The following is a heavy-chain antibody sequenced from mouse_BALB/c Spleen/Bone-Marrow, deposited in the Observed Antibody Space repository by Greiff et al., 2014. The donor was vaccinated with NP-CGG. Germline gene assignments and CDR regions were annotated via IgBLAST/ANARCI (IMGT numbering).Heavy chain of an antibody. CDR2: INPNNGGT. D-gene: IGHD4-1*01. J-gene: IGHJ2*01. V-gene: IGHV1S81*02. CDR3: TRGRTWDFDY. Sequence: QVQLQQSRAELVKPGTSVKLSCKASGYTFTTYYMYWVKQRPGQGLEWIGEINPNNGGTNFKEKFKSKATLTVDKSSSTAYMQLSSLTSEDSAVYYCTRGRTWDFDYWGQGTTLTVSS. CDR1: GYTFTTYY.